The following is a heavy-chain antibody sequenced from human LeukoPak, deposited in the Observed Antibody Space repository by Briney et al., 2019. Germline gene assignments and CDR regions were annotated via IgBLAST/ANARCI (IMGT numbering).Heavy chain of an antibody. D-gene: IGHD3-10*01. J-gene: IGHJ3*02. CDR1: GYTFTSYY. Sequence: ASVKVSCKASGYTFTSYYMHWVRQAPGQGLEWMGIINPSGGSTSYAQKFQGWVTMTRDTSISTAYMELSRLRSDDTAVYYCATTMVRGIDAFDIWGQGTMVTVSS. CDR3: ATTMVRGIDAFDI. V-gene: IGHV1-46*01. CDR2: INPSGGST.